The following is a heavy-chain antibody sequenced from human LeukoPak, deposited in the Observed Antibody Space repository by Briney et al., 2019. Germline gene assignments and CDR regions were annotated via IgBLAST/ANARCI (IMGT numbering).Heavy chain of an antibody. Sequence: PSETLSLTCAVYGGSFSGYYWSWIRQPPGKGLEWIGEINHSGSTNYNPSLKSRVTISVDTSKNQFSLKLSSVTAADTAVYYCARESGRPLYDILTGYPRGYYYYMDVWGKGTTVTISS. CDR3: ARESGRPLYDILTGYPRGYYYYMDV. CDR2: INHSGST. CDR1: GGSFSGYY. V-gene: IGHV4-34*01. D-gene: IGHD3-9*01. J-gene: IGHJ6*03.